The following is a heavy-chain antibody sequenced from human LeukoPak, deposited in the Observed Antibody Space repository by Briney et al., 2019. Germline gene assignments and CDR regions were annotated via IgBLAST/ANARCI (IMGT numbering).Heavy chain of an antibody. Sequence: SETLSLTCTVSGGSISSSGYYWGWIRQPPGKGLEWIASIYYSGSTYYNPSLKSRVTISVDTSKNQLSLKLSSLTAADTAVYYCARHEYTGSYYGLSWFDPWGQGTLVTVSS. D-gene: IGHD1-26*01. CDR1: GGSISSSGYY. CDR2: IYYSGST. V-gene: IGHV4-39*01. J-gene: IGHJ5*02. CDR3: ARHEYTGSYYGLSWFDP.